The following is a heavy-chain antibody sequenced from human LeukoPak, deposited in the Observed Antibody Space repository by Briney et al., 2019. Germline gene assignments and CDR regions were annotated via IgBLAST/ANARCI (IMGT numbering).Heavy chain of an antibody. D-gene: IGHD2-15*01. J-gene: IGHJ4*02. CDR3: ARVVVAALDY. Sequence: GSLRLSCAASGFTVSSNYMSWVRRAPGEGLEWVSVIYSGGSTYYADSVKGRFTISRDNSKNTLYLQMNSLRAEDTAVYYCARVVVAALDYWGQGTLVTVSS. V-gene: IGHV3-53*01. CDR2: IYSGGST. CDR1: GFTVSSNY.